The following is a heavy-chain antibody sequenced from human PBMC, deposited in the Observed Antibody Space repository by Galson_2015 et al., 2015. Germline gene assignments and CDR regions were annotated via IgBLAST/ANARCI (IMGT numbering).Heavy chain of an antibody. CDR3: ATEGAHTAMVTRGAFDI. Sequence: SVKVSCKVSGYTLTDLSMHWVRQAPGKGLEWMGGFDPEGGETIYAQKFQGRVTMTEDTSTDTAYMELSSLRSEDTAVYYCATEGAHTAMVTRGAFDIWGQGTMVTVSS. CDR1: GYTLTDLS. CDR2: FDPEGGET. D-gene: IGHD5-18*01. V-gene: IGHV1-24*01. J-gene: IGHJ3*02.